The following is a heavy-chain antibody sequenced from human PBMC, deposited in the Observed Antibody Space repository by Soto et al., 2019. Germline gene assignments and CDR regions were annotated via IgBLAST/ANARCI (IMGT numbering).Heavy chain of an antibody. CDR2: IYYSGST. CDR3: ARVYPGWGPSKRFDY. J-gene: IGHJ4*02. CDR1: GGSVSSGGYY. V-gene: IGHV4-31*03. Sequence: TLETLSLTCTVSGGSVSSGGYYWIWIRHHPGKGLEWIGYIYYSGSTYYNPSLKSRVTISVDTSKNQFSLKLSSVTAADTAVYYCARVYPGWGPSKRFDYWGQGTLVTVSS. D-gene: IGHD2-21*02.